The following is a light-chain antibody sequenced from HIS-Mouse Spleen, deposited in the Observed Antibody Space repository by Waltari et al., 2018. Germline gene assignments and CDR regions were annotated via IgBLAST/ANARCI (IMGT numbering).Light chain of an antibody. CDR3: SSYAGSNNYV. J-gene: IGLJ1*01. Sequence: QSALTQPPFASGSPGQSITISCTGTSSDVGGYNYVSWYQQHPGKAPKLMIYEVSKRPSGVPDRFSGSKSGNTASLTVSGLQAEDEADYYCSSYAGSNNYVFGTGTKVTVL. CDR2: EVS. V-gene: IGLV2-8*01. CDR1: SSDVGGYNY.